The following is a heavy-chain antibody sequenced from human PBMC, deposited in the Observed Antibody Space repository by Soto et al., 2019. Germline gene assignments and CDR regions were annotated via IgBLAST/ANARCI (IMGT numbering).Heavy chain of an antibody. V-gene: IGHV1-18*03. CDR1: GYAFTTYG. Sequence: QVHLVQSGAEVKKPGASVKVSCKGSGYAFTTYGITWVRQAPGQGLEWMGWISAHNGNTNYAQKLQGRVTVTRDTSTSTAYMELRSLRSDDMAVYYCARGRYGDYWGQGALVNVSS. D-gene: IGHD1-1*01. CDR3: ARGRYGDY. CDR2: ISAHNGNT. J-gene: IGHJ4*02.